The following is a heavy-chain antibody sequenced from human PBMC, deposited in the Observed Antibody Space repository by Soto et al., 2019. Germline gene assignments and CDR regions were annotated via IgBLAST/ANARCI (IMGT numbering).Heavy chain of an antibody. CDR2: IYTSGST. J-gene: IGHJ6*02. V-gene: IGHV4-4*07. CDR3: ARDPVNRYYYYGMDG. Sequence: SQPLSLTSTVSGGALSRYYCSCIRPTAGKGLEWIGRIYTSGSTNYNPSLKSRVTMSVDTSKNQFSLKLSSVTAADTAVYDCARDPVNRYYYYGMDGWGQGNTVTVS. CDR1: GGALSRYY.